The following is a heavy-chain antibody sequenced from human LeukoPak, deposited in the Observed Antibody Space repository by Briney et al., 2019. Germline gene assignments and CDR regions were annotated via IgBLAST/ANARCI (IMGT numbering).Heavy chain of an antibody. CDR1: GFTFSSYE. J-gene: IGHJ6*02. Sequence: GGSLRLSCAASGFTFSSYEMNWVRQAPGKGLEWVSYISSSGSTIYYADSVKGRFTISRDNAKNSLYLQMNSLRAEDTAVYYCARDLGRAAAGRFYYYYGMDVWGQGTTVTVFS. CDR2: ISSSGSTI. V-gene: IGHV3-48*03. CDR3: ARDLGRAAAGRFYYYYGMDV. D-gene: IGHD6-13*01.